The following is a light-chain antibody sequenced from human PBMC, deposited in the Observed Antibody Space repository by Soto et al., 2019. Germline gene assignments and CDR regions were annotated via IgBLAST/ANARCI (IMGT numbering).Light chain of an antibody. V-gene: IGLV2-11*01. Sequence: QSALTQPRSVSGSPGQSVTISCTGTSSDVGGYNYVSWYQHHPGKAPKLMIYDVSKRPSGVPDRFSGYKSGNTASLTISGLHAEDEAYYYCCSYAGRYTFVFGTGTKVTVL. CDR3: CSYAGRYTFV. J-gene: IGLJ1*01. CDR1: SSDVGGYNY. CDR2: DVS.